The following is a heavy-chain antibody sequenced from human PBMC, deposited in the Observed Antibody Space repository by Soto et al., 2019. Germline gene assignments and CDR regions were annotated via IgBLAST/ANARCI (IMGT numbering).Heavy chain of an antibody. V-gene: IGHV5-51*01. D-gene: IGHD2-15*01. CDR2: IYPGDSDT. CDR3: ARLGGLLRVRCAFDI. Sequence: PGESLKISCKGSGYSFTSYWIGWVRQMPGKGLEWMGIIYPGDSDTRYSPSFQGQVTISADKSISTAYLQWSSLKASDTAMYYCARLGGLLRVRCAFDIWGQGTMVTVSS. CDR1: GYSFTSYW. J-gene: IGHJ3*02.